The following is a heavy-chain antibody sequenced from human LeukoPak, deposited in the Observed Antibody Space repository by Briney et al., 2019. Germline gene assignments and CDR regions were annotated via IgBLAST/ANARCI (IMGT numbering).Heavy chain of an antibody. CDR1: GGSFSGYY. J-gene: IGHJ4*02. CDR3: ARHFWSGYPDY. V-gene: IGHV4-34*01. CDR2: INHSGST. Sequence: PSETLSLTCAVYGGSFSGYYWSWIRQPPGKGLEWIGEINHSGSTNYNPSLKSRVTISVDTSKNQFSLKLSSVTAADTAVYYCARHFWSGYPDYWGQGTLVTVSS. D-gene: IGHD3-3*02.